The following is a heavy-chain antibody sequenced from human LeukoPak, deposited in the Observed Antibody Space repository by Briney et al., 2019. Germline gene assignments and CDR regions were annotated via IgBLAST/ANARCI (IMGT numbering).Heavy chain of an antibody. Sequence: SETLSLTCTVSGVSISSYYWSWIRQPPGKGLEWIGYIYYSGSTNYNPSLKSRVTISVDTSKNQFSLKLSSVTAADTAVYYCARGPPNYYGSGSLPFDYWGQGTLVTVSS. CDR3: ARGPPNYYGSGSLPFDY. J-gene: IGHJ4*02. V-gene: IGHV4-59*01. CDR1: GVSISSYY. D-gene: IGHD3-10*01. CDR2: IYYSGST.